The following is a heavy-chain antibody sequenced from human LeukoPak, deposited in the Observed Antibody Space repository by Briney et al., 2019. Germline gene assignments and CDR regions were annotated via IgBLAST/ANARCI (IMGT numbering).Heavy chain of an antibody. CDR1: GFTFSSHS. CDR3: ARHIATIAAAAVDY. CDR2: ISSSSSYI. D-gene: IGHD6-13*01. V-gene: IGHV3-21*01. J-gene: IGHJ4*02. Sequence: GGSLRLSCAASGFTFSSHSMNWARQAPGKGLEWVSSISSSSSYIYYADSVKGRFTISRDNAKNSLYLQVNSLRAEDTAVYYCARHIATIAAAAVDYWGQGTLVTVSS.